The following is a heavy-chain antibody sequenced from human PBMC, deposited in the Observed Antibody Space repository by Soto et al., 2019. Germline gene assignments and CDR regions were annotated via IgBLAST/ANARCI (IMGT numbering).Heavy chain of an antibody. V-gene: IGHV4-30-2*01. CDR1: GGSSRSGGYS. D-gene: IGHD3-10*01. CDR3: ARKGYTYYYGSGSYSLNYYFDY. J-gene: IGHJ4*02. Sequence: SETLSLTCAVSGGSSRSGGYSWSWIPQPPGKGLEWVGEIYHSGSTNYNPSLKSRVTISVDTSKNQFSLKLSSVTAADTAVYYCARKGYTYYYGSGSYSLNYYFDYWGQGTLVTVSS. CDR2: IYHSGST.